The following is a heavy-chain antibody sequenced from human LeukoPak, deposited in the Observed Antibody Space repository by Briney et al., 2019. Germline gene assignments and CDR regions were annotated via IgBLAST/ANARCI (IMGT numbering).Heavy chain of an antibody. D-gene: IGHD3-9*01. Sequence: PGASLRLSCAASGFTFSNYAMSWVRQAPGKGLEWVSAITGSGGNTYYADSMKGRFTISRDNSKNTVLLQMNSLRAEDTAVYYCAKWGDYDVLTGYYVSDYWGQGTLVTVSS. J-gene: IGHJ4*02. V-gene: IGHV3-23*01. CDR3: AKWGDYDVLTGYYVSDY. CDR2: ITGSGGNT. CDR1: GFTFSNYA.